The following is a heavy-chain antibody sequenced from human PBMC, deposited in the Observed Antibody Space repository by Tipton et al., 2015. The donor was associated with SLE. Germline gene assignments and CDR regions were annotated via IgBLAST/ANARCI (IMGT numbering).Heavy chain of an antibody. J-gene: IGHJ4*02. V-gene: IGHV4-31*03. D-gene: IGHD5-12*01. CDR2: MSYSGST. CDR1: GGSISSDDYY. CDR3: ARGGVGGYDYFDH. Sequence: TLSLTCTVSGGSISSDDYYWTWIHQHPGKGLEWIGHMSYSGSTYYNPSLKSRITISVDTSKNHFSLKLSSVTAADTAVYYCARGGVGGYDYFDHWGQGTLVTASS.